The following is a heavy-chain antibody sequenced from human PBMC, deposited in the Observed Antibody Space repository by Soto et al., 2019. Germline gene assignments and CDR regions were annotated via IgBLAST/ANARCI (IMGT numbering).Heavy chain of an antibody. CDR3: ASESMFHRTDNYYYYYGMDV. D-gene: IGHD3-10*02. CDR2: ISAYNGNT. V-gene: IGHV1-18*01. CDR1: GYTFTCCG. Sequence: GASVKVSCKASGYTFTCCGLSWVRQAPGQGLEWMGWISAYNGNTNYAQKLQGRVTMTTDTSTSTAYMELRSLRSDDTAVYYCASESMFHRTDNYYYYYGMDVWGKGTTVTVSS. J-gene: IGHJ6*04.